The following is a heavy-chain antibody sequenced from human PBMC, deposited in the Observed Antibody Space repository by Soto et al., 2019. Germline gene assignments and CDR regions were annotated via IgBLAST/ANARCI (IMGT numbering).Heavy chain of an antibody. CDR3: ARGPAPTYYCSSTSCYRSYGMDV. Sequence: GGSLRLSCAASGFTFDDYGMSWVRQAPGKGLEWVSGINWNGGSTGYADSVKGRFTISRDNAKNSLYLQMNSLRAEDTALYYCARGPAPTYYCSSTSCYRSYGMDVWGQGTTVTVSS. J-gene: IGHJ6*02. CDR2: INWNGGST. CDR1: GFTFDDYG. D-gene: IGHD2-2*02. V-gene: IGHV3-20*04.